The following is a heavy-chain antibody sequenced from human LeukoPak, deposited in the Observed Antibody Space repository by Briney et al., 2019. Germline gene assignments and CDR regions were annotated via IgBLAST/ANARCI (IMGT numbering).Heavy chain of an antibody. CDR2: IKQDGSEK. V-gene: IGHV3-7*01. Sequence: GGSLRLSCAASGFTCSSYWMSWVRQAPGKGLEWVANIKQDGSEKYYVDSVKGRFTISRDNAKNSLYLQMNSLRAEDTAVYYCARIRRGWSQNWDYWGQGALVTVSS. CDR3: ARIRRGWSQNWDY. D-gene: IGHD6-19*01. CDR1: GFTCSSYW. J-gene: IGHJ4*02.